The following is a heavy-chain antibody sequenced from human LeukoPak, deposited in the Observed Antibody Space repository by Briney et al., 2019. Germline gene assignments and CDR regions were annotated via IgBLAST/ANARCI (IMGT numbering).Heavy chain of an antibody. CDR3: ASLVTSYFQH. D-gene: IGHD2-21*02. CDR2: IYYSGST. Sequence: SKTLSLTCTVSGGSISSHYWSWIRQPPGKGLEWIGYIYYSGSTNYNPSLKSRVTISVDTSKNQFSLKLSSVTAADTAVYYCASLVTSYFQHWGQGTLVTVSS. CDR1: GGSISSHY. J-gene: IGHJ1*01. V-gene: IGHV4-59*11.